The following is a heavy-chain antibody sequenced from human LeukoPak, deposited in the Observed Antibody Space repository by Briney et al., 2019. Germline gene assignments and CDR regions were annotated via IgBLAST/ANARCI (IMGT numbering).Heavy chain of an antibody. CDR2: ISYDGSNK. V-gene: IGHV3-30*19. Sequence: PGGSLRLSCAASGFTFSNYGMHWVRQAPGKGLEWVAVISYDGSNKYYADSVKGRFTISRDNSKNTLYLQMNSLRAEDTAVYYCARDFGSPLLWFGVAYNWFDPWGQGTLVTVSS. CDR3: ARDFGSPLLWFGVAYNWFDP. CDR1: GFTFSNYG. D-gene: IGHD3-10*01. J-gene: IGHJ5*02.